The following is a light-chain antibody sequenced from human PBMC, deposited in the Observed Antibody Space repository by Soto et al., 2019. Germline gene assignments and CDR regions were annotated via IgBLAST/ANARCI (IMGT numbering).Light chain of an antibody. CDR1: FSNIGAGYD. CDR3: QSYDSSLINSV. Sequence: QSVLTQPPSVSGAPGQWVTISCTGRFSNIGAGYDVHWYQQFPGTVPKLLIYGNSNRPSGVPDRFSGSKSGTSASLAITGLQAEDEADYYCQSYDSSLINSVFGGGTQLTVL. CDR2: GNS. J-gene: IGLJ3*02. V-gene: IGLV1-40*01.